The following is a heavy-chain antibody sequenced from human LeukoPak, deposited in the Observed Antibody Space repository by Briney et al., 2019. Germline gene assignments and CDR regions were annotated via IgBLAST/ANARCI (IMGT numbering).Heavy chain of an antibody. V-gene: IGHV3-33*01. CDR2: IWYDGSNK. Sequence: GGSLRLSCAASGFTFSSYGMHWVRQAPGKGLEWVAVIWYDGSNKYYADSVKGRFTISRDNSKNTLYLQMNSLRAEDTAVYYCARDYYDSSGRYNYYGMDVWAKGPRSPSP. CDR1: GFTFSSYG. CDR3: ARDYYDSSGRYNYYGMDV. D-gene: IGHD3-22*01. J-gene: IGHJ6*02.